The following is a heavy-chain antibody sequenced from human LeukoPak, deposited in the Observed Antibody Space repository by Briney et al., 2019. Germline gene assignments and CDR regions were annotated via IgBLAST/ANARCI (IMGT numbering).Heavy chain of an antibody. D-gene: IGHD2-2*01. V-gene: IGHV1-69*02. CDR1: GGTFSSYT. Sequence: ASVKVSCKASGGTFSSYTISWVRQAPGQGLEWMGRIIPILGIANYAQKFQGGVTITADKSTSTAYMELSSLRSEDTAVYYCSGWCSSTSCYDRDYYYYGMDVWGQGTTVTVSS. J-gene: IGHJ6*02. CDR3: SGWCSSTSCYDRDYYYYGMDV. CDR2: IIPILGIA.